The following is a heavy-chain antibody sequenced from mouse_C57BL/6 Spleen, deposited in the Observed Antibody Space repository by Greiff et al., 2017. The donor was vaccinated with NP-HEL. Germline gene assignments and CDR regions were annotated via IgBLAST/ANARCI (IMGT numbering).Heavy chain of an antibody. CDR3: AREYDGSSLYYYAMDY. Sequence: QVQLQQSGAELARPGASVKLSCKASGYTFTSYGISWVKQRTGQGLEWIGEIYPRSGNTYYNEKFKGKSTLTADKSSSTAYMELRSLTSEDSAVYFCAREYDGSSLYYYAMDYWGQGTSVTVSS. CDR2: IYPRSGNT. J-gene: IGHJ4*01. CDR1: GYTFTSYG. V-gene: IGHV1-81*01. D-gene: IGHD1-1*01.